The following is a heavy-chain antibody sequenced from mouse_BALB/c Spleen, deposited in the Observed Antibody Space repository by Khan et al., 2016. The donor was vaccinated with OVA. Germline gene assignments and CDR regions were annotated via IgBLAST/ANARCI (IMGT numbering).Heavy chain of an antibody. D-gene: IGHD1-1*01. J-gene: IGHJ4*01. CDR2: IAPGSGST. Sequence: DLVKPGASVKLSCKASGYTFTSYWINWIKQRPGQGLEWIGRIAPGSGSTYYNEMFKGKATLTVDTSSSTAYIQLSSLPSEDSAVYCWARENYSGSSRYAMDYWGQGTSVTVSS. CDR1: GYTFTSYW. CDR3: ARENYSGSSRYAMDY. V-gene: IGHV1S41*01.